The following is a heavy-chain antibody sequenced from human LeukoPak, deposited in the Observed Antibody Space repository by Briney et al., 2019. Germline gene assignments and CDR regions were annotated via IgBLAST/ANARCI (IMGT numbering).Heavy chain of an antibody. Sequence: SVKVSCKASGGTFSSYAISWVRQAPGQGLEWMGGIIPIFGTANYAQKFQGRVTVTTDESTSTAYMELSSLRSEDTAVHYCARDNYHDNGSDYYYYMDVWGKGTTVTVSS. CDR2: IIPIFGTA. D-gene: IGHD3-22*01. J-gene: IGHJ6*03. CDR1: GGTFSSYA. V-gene: IGHV1-69*05. CDR3: ARDNYHDNGSDYYYYMDV.